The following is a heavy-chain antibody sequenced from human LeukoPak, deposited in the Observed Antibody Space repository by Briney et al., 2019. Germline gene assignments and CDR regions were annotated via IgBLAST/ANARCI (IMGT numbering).Heavy chain of an antibody. CDR3: ARALLWFGEPSHIDY. V-gene: IGHV1-69*05. CDR2: IIPIFGTA. CDR1: GGTFSSYA. D-gene: IGHD3-10*01. J-gene: IGHJ4*02. Sequence: ASVKVSCKASGGTFSSYAISWVRQAPGQGLEWMGGIIPIFGTANYAQKLQGRVTMTTDTSTSTAYMELRSLRSDDTAVYYCARALLWFGEPSHIDYWGQGTLVTASS.